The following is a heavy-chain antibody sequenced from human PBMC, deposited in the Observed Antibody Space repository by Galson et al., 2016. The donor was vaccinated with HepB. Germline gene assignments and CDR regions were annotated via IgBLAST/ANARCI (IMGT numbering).Heavy chain of an antibody. CDR1: GYTFTDYY. Sequence: SVKVSCKASGYTFTDYYLHWVRQAPGQGLEWMGWVNPNSGGTKYAQKFQGWGTMSRDTSINTAYMELGRLKSNGTAVYYCARGEPTNSGRGLAFDIWGQGTTATVSS. D-gene: IGHD1-26*01. CDR3: ARGEPTNSGRGLAFDI. V-gene: IGHV1-2*04. J-gene: IGHJ3*02. CDR2: VNPNSGGT.